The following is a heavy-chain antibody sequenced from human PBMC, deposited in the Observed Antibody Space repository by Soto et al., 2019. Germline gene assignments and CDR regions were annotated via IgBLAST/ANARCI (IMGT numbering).Heavy chain of an antibody. D-gene: IGHD6-6*01. CDR1: AGSISSYY. Sequence: QVQLQESGPGLVKASETLSLTCTVSAGSISSYYWGWIRQSPGKGLEWIGYIYNSGSTNYNPSLKSRLTMSVDTSKNQFSLKLSSVTAADTAVYYCARSIRTLAWDGVDVWGQGTRVTV. V-gene: IGHV4-59*01. J-gene: IGHJ6*02. CDR3: ARSIRTLAWDGVDV. CDR2: IYNSGST.